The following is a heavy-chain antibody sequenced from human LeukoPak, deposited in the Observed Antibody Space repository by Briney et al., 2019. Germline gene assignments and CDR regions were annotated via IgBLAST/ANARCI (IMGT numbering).Heavy chain of an antibody. V-gene: IGHV1-18*01. CDR1: GYTFTSYG. CDR2: ISAYNGNT. CDR3: ARDTEYYYDSSGTDY. J-gene: IGHJ4*02. Sequence: GASVKVSCKASGYTFTSYGISGVRQAPGQGLEWMGWISAYNGNTNYAQKLQGRVTMTTDTSTSTAYMELRSLRSDDTAVYYCARDTEYYYDSSGTDYWGQGTLVTVSS. D-gene: IGHD3-22*01.